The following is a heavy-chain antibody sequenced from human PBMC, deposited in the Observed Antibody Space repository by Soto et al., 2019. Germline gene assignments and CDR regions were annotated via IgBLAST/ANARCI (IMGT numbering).Heavy chain of an antibody. D-gene: IGHD3-10*01. CDR2: IYSGGST. Sequence: GGSLRLSCAASGFTLSSNYMSWVRQAPGKGLEWVSVIYSGGSTYYADSVKGRFTISRDNSKNTLYLQMNSLRAEDTAVYYCAREIPQYGSGSYFGYWGQGTLVTVSS. J-gene: IGHJ4*02. V-gene: IGHV3-53*01. CDR3: AREIPQYGSGSYFGY. CDR1: GFTLSSNY.